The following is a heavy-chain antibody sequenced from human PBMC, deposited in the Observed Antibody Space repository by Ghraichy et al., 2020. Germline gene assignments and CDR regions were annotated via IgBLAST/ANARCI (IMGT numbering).Heavy chain of an antibody. CDR2: ISGSGGST. V-gene: IGHV3-23*01. CDR1: GFTFSNYV. D-gene: IGHD6-13*01. CDR3: AKGIAAGTTTISYYYNGMDI. J-gene: IGHJ6*02. Sequence: GGSLRLSCVASGFTFSNYVMSWVRQAPGKGLEWVSAISGSGGSTYYTESLKGRFTISRDNSKNTLILQMNSLRAEDTAVYYCAKGIAAGTTTISYYYNGMDIWGQGTKVTVSS.